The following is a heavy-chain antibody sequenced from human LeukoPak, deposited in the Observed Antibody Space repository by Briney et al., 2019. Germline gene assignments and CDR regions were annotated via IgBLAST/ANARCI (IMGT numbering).Heavy chain of an antibody. J-gene: IGHJ4*02. Sequence: GGSLRLSCAASGFTFSDYYVTWIRQAPGTGLEWVSYISGSGGRIHYADSVKGRFTISRDNAKNSLYLQMNSLRAEDTAVYYCASSFAAAIDYWGQGTLVTVSS. CDR3: ASSFAAAIDY. CDR2: ISGSGGRI. CDR1: GFTFSDYY. D-gene: IGHD6-13*01. V-gene: IGHV3-11*01.